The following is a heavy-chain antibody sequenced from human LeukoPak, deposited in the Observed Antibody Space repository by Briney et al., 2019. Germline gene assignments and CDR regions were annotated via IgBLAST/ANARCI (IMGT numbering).Heavy chain of an antibody. D-gene: IGHD3-22*01. CDR1: GDSLSNNY. J-gene: IGHJ5*02. CDR2: IYYSGST. V-gene: IGHV4-59*12. CDR3: ARPSYYDSSGYYYSWFDP. Sequence: SETLSLTCTVSGDSLSNNYWSWIRQPPGKGLEWIGHIYYSGSTSYNPSLKSRVTISVDTSKNQFSLKLSSVTAADTAVYYCARPSYYDSSGYYYSWFDPWGQGTLVTVSS.